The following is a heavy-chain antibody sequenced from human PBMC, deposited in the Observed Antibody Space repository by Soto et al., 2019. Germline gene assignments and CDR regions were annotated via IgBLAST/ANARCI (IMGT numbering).Heavy chain of an antibody. CDR1: GGSISSSSYY. CDR2: IYYSGST. V-gene: IGHV4-39*01. CDR3: ARRDRSPHYRY. D-gene: IGHD3-16*02. J-gene: IGHJ4*02. Sequence: SETLSLTCTVSGGSISSSSYYWGWIRQPPGKGLEWIGSIYYSGSTYYNPSLKSRVTISVDTSKNQFSLKLSSVTAADTAVYYCARRDRSPHYRYWGQGTLVTVSS.